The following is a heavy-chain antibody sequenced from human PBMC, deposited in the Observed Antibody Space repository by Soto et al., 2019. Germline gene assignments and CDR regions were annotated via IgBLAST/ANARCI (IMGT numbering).Heavy chain of an antibody. CDR1: GYIFTSYY. D-gene: IGHD2-15*01. J-gene: IGHJ3*02. Sequence: GASVKVSCKASGYIFTSYYMHWVRQAPGQGLEWMGIINPSGGSTSYAQKFQGRVTMTRDTSTSTVYMELSSLRSEDTAVYYCARDFGIVATIYCSGGSCSPTGAFDIWGQGTMVTVSS. CDR2: INPSGGST. CDR3: ARDFGIVATIYCSGGSCSPTGAFDI. V-gene: IGHV1-46*01.